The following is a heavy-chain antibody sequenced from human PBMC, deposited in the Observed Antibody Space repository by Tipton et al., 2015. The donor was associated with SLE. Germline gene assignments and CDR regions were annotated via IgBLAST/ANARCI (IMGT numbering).Heavy chain of an antibody. Sequence: TLSLTCAVYGGSFSGYYWSWIRQPPGKGLEWIGEINHSGSTNYNPSLKSRVTISVDTSKNQFSLKLSSVTAADTAAYYCARYQGAVAIDYWGQGTLVTVSS. J-gene: IGHJ4*02. V-gene: IGHV4-34*01. CDR1: GGSFSGYY. CDR3: ARYQGAVAIDY. D-gene: IGHD6-19*01. CDR2: INHSGST.